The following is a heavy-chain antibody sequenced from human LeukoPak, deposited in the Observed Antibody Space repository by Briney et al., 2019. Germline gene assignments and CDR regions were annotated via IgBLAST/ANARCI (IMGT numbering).Heavy chain of an antibody. CDR3: ARCPHDCRSDYDVYSYMDV. CDR2: IYWSGNS. D-gene: IGHD1-26*01. Sequence: SSETLSLTCTVSGHSIDSGYHLGWIRQPPGKGLEWIGSIYWSGNSYFNPSLKSRLTISVDTSKNQFSLRLSSVTAADTAIYYCARCPHDCRSDYDVYSYMDVWGKGTTVTVSS. CDR1: GHSIDSGYH. V-gene: IGHV4-38-2*02. J-gene: IGHJ6*04.